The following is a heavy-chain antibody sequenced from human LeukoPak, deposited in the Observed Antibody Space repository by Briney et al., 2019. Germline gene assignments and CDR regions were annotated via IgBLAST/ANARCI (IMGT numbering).Heavy chain of an antibody. J-gene: IGHJ6*03. D-gene: IGHD3-3*01. V-gene: IGHV1-8*01. Sequence: ASVKVSCKASGYTFTSYDINWVRQATGQGLEWMGWMNPNSGNTGYAQKFQGRVTMTRNTSISTAYTELSSLRSEDTAVYYCARAPPYDFWSGPYYYYYYYMDVWGKGTTVTVSS. CDR1: GYTFTSYD. CDR3: ARAPPYDFWSGPYYYYYYYMDV. CDR2: MNPNSGNT.